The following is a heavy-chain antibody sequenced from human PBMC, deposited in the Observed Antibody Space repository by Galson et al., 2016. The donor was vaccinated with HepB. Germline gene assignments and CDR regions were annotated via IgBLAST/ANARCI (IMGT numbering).Heavy chain of an antibody. D-gene: IGHD2-15*01. J-gene: IGHJ3*01. CDR1: GYMFTNYG. CDR3: ARGVGAALPLQAFDL. V-gene: IGHV1-18*01. CDR2: ISGYDGNT. Sequence: SVKVSCKASGYMFTNYGVSWVRQAPGQGLEWMGWISGYDGNTAYAQKVQGRVTMTTDTSTSTAYMELRSLRSDDTAVYYCARGVGAALPLQAFDLWGQGTMVTASS.